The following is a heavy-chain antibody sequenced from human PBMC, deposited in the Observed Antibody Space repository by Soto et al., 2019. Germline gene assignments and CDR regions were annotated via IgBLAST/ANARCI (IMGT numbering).Heavy chain of an antibody. J-gene: IGHJ4*02. CDR3: ARADYDSSGYYYPYYFDY. Sequence: SETLSLTCSVSGCSISSGGYSWSWIRQPPGKGLEWIGYIYHSGSTYYNPSLKSRVTISVDRSKNQFSLKLSSVTAADTAVYYCARADYDSSGYYYPYYFDYWGQGTLVTVSS. CDR1: GCSISSGGYS. D-gene: IGHD3-22*01. CDR2: IYHSGST. V-gene: IGHV4-30-2*01.